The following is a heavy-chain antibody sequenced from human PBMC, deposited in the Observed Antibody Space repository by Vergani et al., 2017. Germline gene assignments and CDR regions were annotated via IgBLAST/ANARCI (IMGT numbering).Heavy chain of an antibody. CDR2: ISHSGST. Sequence: QLPESGPGLVKPSQTLSLTCAVSGGSISSGGYSWSWIRQPPGKGLEWIGYISHSGSTSSNPSLKSRVTISVDRSKNQFSLKLSSVTAADTAVYYCARARYYYDSSGYYPYWYFDLWGRGTLVTVSS. J-gene: IGHJ2*01. CDR1: GGSISSGGYS. CDR3: ARARYYYDSSGYYPYWYFDL. V-gene: IGHV4-30-2*01. D-gene: IGHD3-22*01.